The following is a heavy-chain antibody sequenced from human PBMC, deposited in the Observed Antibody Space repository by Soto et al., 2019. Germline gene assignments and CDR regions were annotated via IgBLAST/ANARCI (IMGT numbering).Heavy chain of an antibody. J-gene: IGHJ4*02. CDR2: ISAYNGNT. CDR3: AITVRDKIGSLLTGYYLGY. V-gene: IGHV1-18*01. Sequence: GASVKVSCKASGYTFTSYGISWVRQAPGQGLEWMGWISAYNGNTNYAQKLQGRVTMTTDTSTSTAYMELRSLRSDDTAVYYCAITVRDKIGSLLTGYYLGYWGQGTLVTVSS. CDR1: GYTFTSYG. D-gene: IGHD3-9*01.